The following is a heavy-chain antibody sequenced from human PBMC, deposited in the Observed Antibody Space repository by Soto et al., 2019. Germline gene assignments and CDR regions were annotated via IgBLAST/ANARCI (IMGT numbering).Heavy chain of an antibody. Sequence: SGGSLRLSCAASGFTFSNAWMNWVRQAPGKGLEWVGRIKSKTDGGTTDYAAPVKGRFTISRDDSKNTLYLQMNSLKTEDTAVYYCTTVVISPPLYYYYGMDVWGQGTTVTVAS. J-gene: IGHJ6*02. CDR1: GFTFSNAW. CDR3: TTVVISPPLYYYYGMDV. V-gene: IGHV3-15*07. CDR2: IKSKTDGGTT. D-gene: IGHD2-21*01.